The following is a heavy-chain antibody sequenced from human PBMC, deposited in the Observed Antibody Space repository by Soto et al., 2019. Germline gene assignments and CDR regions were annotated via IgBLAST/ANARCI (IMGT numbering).Heavy chain of an antibody. CDR1: GYTFTSYA. CDR3: ARGGGRSITIFGVAPRWFDP. V-gene: IGHV1-3*01. D-gene: IGHD3-3*01. CDR2: INAGNGNT. J-gene: IGHJ5*02. Sequence: GSVKVSCKASGYTFTSYAMHWVRQAPGQRLEWMGWINAGNGNTKYSQKFQGRVTITRDTSASTAYMELSSLRSEDTAVYYCARGGGRSITIFGVAPRWFDPWGQGTLVTVSS.